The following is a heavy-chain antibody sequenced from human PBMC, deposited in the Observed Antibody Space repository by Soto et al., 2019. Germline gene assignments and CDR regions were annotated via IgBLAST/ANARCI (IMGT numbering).Heavy chain of an antibody. Sequence: QVQLQESGPGLVKPSETLSLTCTLSGDPITSGGFYWTWIRQHPAKGLEWIGYIYYSGVTYYNPSLRRRATISVATSKNQSPLNRSSVSAADAAMYYCARDLRGRRSGRFDPWGQGTLVTVSS. CDR3: ARDLRGRRSGRFDP. J-gene: IGHJ5*02. CDR2: IYYSGVT. CDR1: GDPITSGGFY. D-gene: IGHD3-10*01. V-gene: IGHV4-31*03.